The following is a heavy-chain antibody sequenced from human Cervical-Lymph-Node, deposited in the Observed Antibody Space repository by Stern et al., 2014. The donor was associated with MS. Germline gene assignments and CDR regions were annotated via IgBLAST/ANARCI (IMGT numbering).Heavy chain of an antibody. CDR2: IYYSGST. J-gene: IGHJ4*02. V-gene: IGHV4-39*01. CDR1: GGSISSSSYY. D-gene: IGHD6-19*01. Sequence: VQLEESGPGLVKPSETLSLTCTVSGGSISSSSYYWGWIRQPPGKGLEWIGSIYYSGSTYYNPSLKSRVTISVDTSKNQFSLKLSSVTAADTAVYYCARAAVAGTKFDYWGQGTLVTVSS. CDR3: ARAAVAGTKFDY.